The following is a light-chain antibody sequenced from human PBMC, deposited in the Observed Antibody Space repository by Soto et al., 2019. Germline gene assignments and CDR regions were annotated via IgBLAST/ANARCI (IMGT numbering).Light chain of an antibody. J-gene: IGKJ1*01. CDR3: QQYQNLWT. Sequence: DIQMTQSPSSLSASVGDRVTITCRASQTISSWLAWYQQKPGKAPKLLIYKASTLKSGVPSRFSGSGSGTEFTLTINSLQSEDFAVYYCQQYQNLWTFGQGTKVDIK. V-gene: IGKV1-5*03. CDR2: KAS. CDR1: QTISSW.